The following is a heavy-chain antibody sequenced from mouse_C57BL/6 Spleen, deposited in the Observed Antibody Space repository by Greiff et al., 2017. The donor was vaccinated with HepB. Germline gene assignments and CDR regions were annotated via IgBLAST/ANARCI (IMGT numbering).Heavy chain of an antibody. D-gene: IGHD2-5*01. Sequence: EVQLQQSGAELVKPGASVKLSCTASGFNIKDYYMHWVKQRTEQGLEWIGRIDPEDGETKYAPQFQGKATITADTSSNTAYLQLSSLTSEDTAVYYCARGGSNYDWFAYWGQGTLVTVSA. CDR2: IDPEDGET. CDR3: ARGGSNYDWFAY. J-gene: IGHJ3*01. CDR1: GFNIKDYY. V-gene: IGHV14-2*01.